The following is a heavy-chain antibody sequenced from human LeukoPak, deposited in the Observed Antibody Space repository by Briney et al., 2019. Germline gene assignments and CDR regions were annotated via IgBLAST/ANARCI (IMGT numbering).Heavy chain of an antibody. J-gene: IGHJ6*02. V-gene: IGHV3-53*01. D-gene: IGHD1-26*01. Sequence: GGSLRLSCAASGFTVSSNYMSWVRQAPGKGLEWVSVIYSGGSTYYADSVKGRFTISRDNSKNTLYLQMNSLRAEDTAVYYCARVGGSYFAYYGMDVWGQGTTVTVSS. CDR3: ARVGGSYFAYYGMDV. CDR2: IYSGGST. CDR1: GFTVSSNY.